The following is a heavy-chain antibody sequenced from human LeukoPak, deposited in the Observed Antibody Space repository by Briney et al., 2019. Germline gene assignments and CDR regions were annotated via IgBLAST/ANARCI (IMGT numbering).Heavy chain of an antibody. V-gene: IGHV4-39*07. CDR3: ARDHDQRNYYYGMDI. CDR1: GGSISSSSYY. J-gene: IGHJ6*02. D-gene: IGHD3-16*01. Sequence: PSETLSLTCTVSGGSISSSSYYWGWIRQPPGKGLEWIGSIYYSGSTYYNPSLKSRVTISVDTSKNQFSLKLSSVTAADTAVYYCARDHDQRNYYYGMDIWGQGTTVTVSS. CDR2: IYYSGST.